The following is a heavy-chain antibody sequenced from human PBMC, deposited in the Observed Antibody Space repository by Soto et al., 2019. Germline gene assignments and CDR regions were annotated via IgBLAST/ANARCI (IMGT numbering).Heavy chain of an antibody. CDR1: GGSISSSNW. CDR2: MYHSGST. V-gene: IGHV4-4*02. J-gene: IGHJ4*02. Sequence: QVQLQESGPGLVKPSGTLSLTCAVSGGSISSSNWWSWVRQPPGKGLEWIGDMYHSGSTNYNPSLKIRVPISVDTSKNQFSLKLSSVTAADTAVYYCAISGGYSYKDYWGQGTLGHVSS. CDR3: AISGGYSYKDY. D-gene: IGHD5-18*01.